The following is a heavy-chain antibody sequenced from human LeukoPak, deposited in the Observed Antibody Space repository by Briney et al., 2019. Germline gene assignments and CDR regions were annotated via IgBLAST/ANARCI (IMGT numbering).Heavy chain of an antibody. CDR1: GFTFSSYA. CDR3: TRGGDTSSWYWFF. V-gene: IGHV3-7*01. CDR2: INKDGSEQ. Sequence: GGSLRLSCPASGFTFSSYAMSWVRQAPGKGLEWVASINKDGSEQYYVDSVKGRFTISRDNAKNSLSLQVSSLRAEDTAVYYCTRGGDTSSWYWFFWGQGTLVNVSS. D-gene: IGHD6-13*01. J-gene: IGHJ4*02.